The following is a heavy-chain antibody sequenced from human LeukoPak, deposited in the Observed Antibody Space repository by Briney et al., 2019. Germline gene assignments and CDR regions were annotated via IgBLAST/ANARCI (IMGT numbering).Heavy chain of an antibody. CDR1: GGTFSSYA. CDR3: ARVLTPSGYYGYYYYYMDV. J-gene: IGHJ6*03. V-gene: IGHV1-69*13. D-gene: IGHD3-22*01. CDR2: IIPIFGTA. Sequence: SVKVSCKASGGTFSSYAISWVRQAPGQGLDWMGGIIPIFGTANYAQKFQGRVTITADESTSTAYMELSSLRSEDTAVYYCARVLTPSGYYGYYYYYMDVWGKGTTVTVSS.